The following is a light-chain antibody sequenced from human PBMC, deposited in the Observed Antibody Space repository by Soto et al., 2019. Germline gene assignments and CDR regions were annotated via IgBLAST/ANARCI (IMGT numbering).Light chain of an antibody. CDR3: SSYTASTPFYV. J-gene: IGLJ1*01. CDR1: RTDVDGHDY. Sequence: QSALTQPASVSGSPGQSITISCTGARTDVDGHDYVSWYQQHPGQAPKLIIYRPSGVSSRFSGSKSGDTASLTFSGLRAEDDGDYYCSSYTASTPFYVFGTGTKVTVL. V-gene: IGLV2-14*03.